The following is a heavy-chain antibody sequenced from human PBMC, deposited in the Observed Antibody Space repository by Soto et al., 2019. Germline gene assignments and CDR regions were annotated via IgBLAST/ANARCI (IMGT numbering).Heavy chain of an antibody. Sequence: QVQLVESGGGVVQPGRSLRLSCAASGFTFSSYGMHWVRQAPGKGLEWVAVIWYDGSNKYYADSVKGRFTISRDNSKNTLYLQMNSLRAEDTAVYYCARDGRSSWYPADAFDIWGQGTMVTVSS. CDR1: GFTFSSYG. CDR3: ARDGRSSWYPADAFDI. V-gene: IGHV3-33*01. J-gene: IGHJ3*02. CDR2: IWYDGSNK. D-gene: IGHD6-13*01.